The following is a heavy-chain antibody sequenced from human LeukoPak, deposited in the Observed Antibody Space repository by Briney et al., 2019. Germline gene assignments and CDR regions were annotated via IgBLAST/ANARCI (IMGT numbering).Heavy chain of an antibody. Sequence: PSETLSLTCTVSDGSISSYYWSWIRQPPGKGLEWIGYIYYSGSTNYNPSLKSRVTISVDTSKNQFSLKLSSVTAADTAVYYCARRSSGWYFDPWGQGTLVTVSS. J-gene: IGHJ5*02. D-gene: IGHD6-19*01. CDR3: ARRSSGWYFDP. V-gene: IGHV4-59*01. CDR2: IYYSGST. CDR1: DGSISSYY.